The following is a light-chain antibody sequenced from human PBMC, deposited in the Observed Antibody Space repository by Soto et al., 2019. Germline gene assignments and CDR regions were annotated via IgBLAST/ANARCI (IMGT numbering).Light chain of an antibody. CDR3: QQFSSYPLT. Sequence: EIVFTQSPGTLSLSPGERATLSCRASLSVSNNYLAWYQQRPGQAPRLLIYGASSRATGIPDRFSGGGSGTDFSLTISRLEPEDFAVYYCQQFSSYPLTFGGGAKVDIK. CDR2: GAS. CDR1: LSVSNNY. J-gene: IGKJ4*01. V-gene: IGKV3-20*01.